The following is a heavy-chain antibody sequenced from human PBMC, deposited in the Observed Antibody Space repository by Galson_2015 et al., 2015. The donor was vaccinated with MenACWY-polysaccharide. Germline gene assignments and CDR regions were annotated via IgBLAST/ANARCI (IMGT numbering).Heavy chain of an antibody. D-gene: IGHD1-7*01. J-gene: IGHJ4*02. CDR3: ARQWSIYPELHS. CDR1: GGSISSYY. CDR2: INDNGST. Sequence: ETLSLTCPVSGGSISSYYWSWIRQPPGKGLEWIGYINDNGSTKYNPSHKRRVTISVDTSKKQLSLNLRSVTAADTAIYYCARQWSIYPELHSWGQGTLVTVSS. V-gene: IGHV4-59*08.